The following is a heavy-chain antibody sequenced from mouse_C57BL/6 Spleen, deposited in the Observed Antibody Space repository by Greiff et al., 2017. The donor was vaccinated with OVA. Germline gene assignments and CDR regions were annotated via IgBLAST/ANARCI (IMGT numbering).Heavy chain of an antibody. CDR3: ARAGTRNYYFDY. CDR1: GYTFTSYW. D-gene: IGHD3-3*01. V-gene: IGHV1-64*01. Sequence: QVHVKQPGAELVKPGASVKLSCKASGYTFTSYWMHWVKQRPGQGLEWIGMIHPNSGSTNYNEKFKSKATLTVDKSSSTAYMQLSSLTSEDSAVYYCARAGTRNYYFDYWGQGTTLTVSS. J-gene: IGHJ2*01. CDR2: IHPNSGST.